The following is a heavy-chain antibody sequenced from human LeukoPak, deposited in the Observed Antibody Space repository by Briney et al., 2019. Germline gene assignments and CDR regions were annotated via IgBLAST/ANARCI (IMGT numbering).Heavy chain of an antibody. V-gene: IGHV4-59*01. CDR2: IYYSGSI. CDR1: GASISSYY. Sequence: SETLSLTCTVSGASISSYYWSWIRQPPGKGLEWIGDIYYSGSIKYIPSLKSRVTMSVDTSKNQFSLKLSSVTAADTAIYYCARENPSGYYNRPIDYWGQGTLVTVSS. CDR3: ARENPSGYYNRPIDY. J-gene: IGHJ4*02. D-gene: IGHD3-22*01.